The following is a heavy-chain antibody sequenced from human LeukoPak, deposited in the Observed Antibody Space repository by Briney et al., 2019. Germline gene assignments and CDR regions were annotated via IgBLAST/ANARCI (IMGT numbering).Heavy chain of an antibody. CDR1: VYTFTVYY. Sequence: GASVTVSFTSSVYTFTVYYMHWVRQAPGQGRGWMGWINPNSGGTNYTQKFQGRVTMTRDTSISTAYMELSRLRSDDTAVYYCARDQYSKQWLIYYYYMDVWGKGTTVTVSS. D-gene: IGHD6-19*01. CDR2: INPNSGGT. J-gene: IGHJ6*03. CDR3: ARDQYSKQWLIYYYYMDV. V-gene: IGHV1-2*02.